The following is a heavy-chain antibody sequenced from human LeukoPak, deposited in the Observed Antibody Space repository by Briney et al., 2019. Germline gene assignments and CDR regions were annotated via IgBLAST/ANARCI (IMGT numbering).Heavy chain of an antibody. CDR3: ARGGRGNYNAPFDY. CDR1: GGSISSYY. V-gene: IGHV4-59*01. CDR2: IYYSGNT. D-gene: IGHD1-26*01. Sequence: SETLSLTCTVSGGSISSYYWNWIRQPPGKGLEWIGYIYYSGNTNYNPSLRGRVSISVDTSKNQFSLKLTSVTAADTAMYYCARGGRGNYNAPFDYWGQGTLGTVPS. J-gene: IGHJ4*02.